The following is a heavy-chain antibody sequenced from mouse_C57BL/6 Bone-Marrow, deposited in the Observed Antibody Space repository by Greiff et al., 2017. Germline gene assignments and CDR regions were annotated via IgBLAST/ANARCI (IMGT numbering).Heavy chain of an antibody. V-gene: IGHV1-26*01. D-gene: IGHD1-1*01. Sequence: VQLQQSGPELVKPGASVKISCKASGYTFTDYYMNWVKQSHGKSLEWIGDINPNNGGTSYNQKFKGKATLTVEKSSSTAYMELRSLTSEDSAVYYCAGITTVVADYYAMDYWGQGTSVTVSS. J-gene: IGHJ4*01. CDR2: INPNNGGT. CDR1: GYTFTDYY. CDR3: AGITTVVADYYAMDY.